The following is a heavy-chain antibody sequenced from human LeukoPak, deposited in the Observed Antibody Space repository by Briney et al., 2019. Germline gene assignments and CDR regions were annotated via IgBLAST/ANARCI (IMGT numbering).Heavy chain of an antibody. CDR2: IYYSGST. CDR3: ASTTPNVDTAMVHAGAFDI. V-gene: IGHV4-59*01. D-gene: IGHD5-18*01. Sequence: SETLSLTCTVSGGSISSYYWSWIRQPPGKGLEWIGYIYYSGSTNYNPSLKSRVTISVDTSKNQFSLKLSSVTAADTAVYYCASTTPNVDTAMVHAGAFDIWSQGTMVTVSS. J-gene: IGHJ3*02. CDR1: GGSISSYY.